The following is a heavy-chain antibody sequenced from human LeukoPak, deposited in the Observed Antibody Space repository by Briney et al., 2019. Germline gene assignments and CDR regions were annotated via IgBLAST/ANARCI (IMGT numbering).Heavy chain of an antibody. V-gene: IGHV4-39*07. CDR2: IYYSGST. D-gene: IGHD3-10*01. Sequence: PSETLSLTCTVSGGSISSSSYYWGWIRQPPGKGLEWIGSIYYSGSTYYNPSLKSRVTISVDTSKNQFSLKLSSVTAADTAVYYCELHYYGSGRCNWGQGTLVTVSS. CDR3: ELHYYGSGRCN. J-gene: IGHJ4*02. CDR1: GGSISSSSYY.